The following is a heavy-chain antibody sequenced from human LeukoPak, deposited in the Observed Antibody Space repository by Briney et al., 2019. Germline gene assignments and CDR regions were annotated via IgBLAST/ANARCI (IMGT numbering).Heavy chain of an antibody. J-gene: IGHJ4*02. D-gene: IGHD6-13*01. Sequence: SQTLSLTCTVSGGSVSSGDYYWTWIRQPAGKGLEWIGRIYTSGSTSYSPSLKSRVTISLDTSKNQFSLRLSSVTAADTAVYYCARVDASSSWYGGFFDYWGQGTLVTVSS. CDR3: ARVDASSSWYGGFFDY. V-gene: IGHV4-61*02. CDR1: GGSVSSGDYY. CDR2: IYTSGST.